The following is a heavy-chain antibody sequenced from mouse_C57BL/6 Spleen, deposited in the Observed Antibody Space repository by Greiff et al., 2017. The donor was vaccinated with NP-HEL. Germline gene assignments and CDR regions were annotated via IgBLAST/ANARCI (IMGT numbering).Heavy chain of an antibody. CDR1: GYTFTDYN. Sequence: VQLKESGPELVKPGASVKMSCKASGYTFTDYNMHWVKQSHGKSLEWIGYINPNNGGTSYNQKFKGKATLTVNKSSSTAYMELRSLTSEDSAVYYCARQDYYGSSYDWFAYWGQGTLVTVSA. J-gene: IGHJ3*01. D-gene: IGHD1-1*01. CDR2: INPNNGGT. V-gene: IGHV1-22*01. CDR3: ARQDYYGSSYDWFAY.